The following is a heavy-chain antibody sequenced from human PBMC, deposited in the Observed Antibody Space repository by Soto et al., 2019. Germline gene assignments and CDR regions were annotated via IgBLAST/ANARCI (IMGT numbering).Heavy chain of an antibody. V-gene: IGHV1-24*01. CDR3: AREQYYDFWSGYYGRGWFDP. CDR2: FDPEDGET. D-gene: IGHD3-3*01. CDR1: GYTLTELS. Sequence: ASVKVSCKVSGYTLTELSMHWVRQAPGKGLEWMGGFDPEDGETIYAQKFQGRVTMTEDTSTDTAYMELSSLRSEDTAVYYCAREQYYDFWSGYYGRGWFDPWGQGTLVTVSS. J-gene: IGHJ5*02.